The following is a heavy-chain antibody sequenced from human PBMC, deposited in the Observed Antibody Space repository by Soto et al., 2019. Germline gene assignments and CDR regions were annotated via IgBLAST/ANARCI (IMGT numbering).Heavy chain of an antibody. D-gene: IGHD3-10*01. CDR3: ARDLAIGGFFDP. CDR2: IHYTGRT. V-gene: IGHV4-59*02. Sequence: PSETLSLTCTVPGGSVNSYYWTWIRQPPGRELEWIGYIHYTGRTNCNPSLKSRITMSVDASKNQFSLRLSSVTAADTAVYYCARDLAIGGFFDPWGQGTLVTVSS. J-gene: IGHJ5*02. CDR1: GGSVNSYY.